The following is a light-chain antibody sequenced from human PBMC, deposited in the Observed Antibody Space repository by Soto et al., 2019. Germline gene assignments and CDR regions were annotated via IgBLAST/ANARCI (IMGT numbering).Light chain of an antibody. J-gene: IGKJ3*01. V-gene: IGKV3-15*01. CDR2: GAS. CDR1: QSLSSN. Sequence: IVMTQSPATLSVSPGERATLSRRASQSLSSNLAWYQQKPGQAPRLLIYGASTRATGIPARFSGSGSGTEFTLSISSLQSEDFALYYCQQYNNWPSHITFGPGTKVDIK. CDR3: QQYNNWPSHIT.